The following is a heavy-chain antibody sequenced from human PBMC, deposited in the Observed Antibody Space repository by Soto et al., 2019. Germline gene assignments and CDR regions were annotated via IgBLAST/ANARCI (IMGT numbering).Heavy chain of an antibody. J-gene: IGHJ3*02. V-gene: IGHV3-23*01. CDR2: ISGSGGST. CDR1: GFTFGTYS. Sequence: EVQLLESGGGLVQPGGSLKISCAASGFTFGTYSMTRLRQAPGKGLEWVSTISGSGGSTYYIDSVQGRFTISRDNSKNTLYLQMNSLRGEDTAVYYCAKDWTSIWGQGTIVTVSS. D-gene: IGHD1-1*01. CDR3: AKDWTSI.